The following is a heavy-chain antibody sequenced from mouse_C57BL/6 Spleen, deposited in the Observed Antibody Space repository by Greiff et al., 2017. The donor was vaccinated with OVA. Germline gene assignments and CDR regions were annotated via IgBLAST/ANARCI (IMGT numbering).Heavy chain of an antibody. J-gene: IGHJ3*01. CDR2: IHPNSGST. CDR1: GYTFTSYW. CDR3: ARRTYDGYYAY. D-gene: IGHD2-3*01. V-gene: IGHV1-64*01. Sequence: QVQLQQPGAELVKPGASVKLSCKASGYTFTSYWMHWVKQRPGQGLEWIGMIHPNSGSTNYNEKFKSKATLTVDKSSSTAYMQLSSLTSEDSAVYYCARRTYDGYYAYWGKGTLVTVSA.